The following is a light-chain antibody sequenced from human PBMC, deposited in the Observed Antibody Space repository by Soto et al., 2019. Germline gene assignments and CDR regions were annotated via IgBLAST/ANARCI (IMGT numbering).Light chain of an antibody. J-gene: IGLJ3*02. CDR1: SSDVGGYNY. CDR3: SSFTSINTWV. V-gene: IGLV2-14*01. CDR2: EVS. Sequence: QSALTQPASVSGSPEQSITISCTGTSSDVGGYNYVSWYQQHPGKAPKLMIYEVSNRPSGVSNRFSGSKSGNTASLTISGLQAEDEADYYCSSFTSINTWVFGGGTKLTVL.